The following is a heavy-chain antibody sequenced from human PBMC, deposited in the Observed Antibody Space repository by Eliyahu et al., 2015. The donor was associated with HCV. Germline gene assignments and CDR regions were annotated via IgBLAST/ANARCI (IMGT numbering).Heavy chain of an antibody. CDR1: GYTFTNYI. Sequence: QVQLAQSGAFVKKPGASVKLSCKASGYTFTNYIMHWVRQAPGQGLEWMGIINPSGGSTSYAQKFQGRVTLTRDTSTRTLYMELTSLTSDDTAVYFCARATLVAPFDSWGQGTLVTVSS. V-gene: IGHV1-46*01. D-gene: IGHD2/OR15-2a*01. CDR2: INPSGGST. CDR3: ARATLVAPFDS. J-gene: IGHJ4*02.